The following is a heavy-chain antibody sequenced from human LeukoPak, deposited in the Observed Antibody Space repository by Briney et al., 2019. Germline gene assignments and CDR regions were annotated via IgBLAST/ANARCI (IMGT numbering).Heavy chain of an antibody. Sequence: PGGSLRLSCSASGFTFISYAMHWVRQAPGKGLEYVSAISSNGGSTYYADSVKGRFTISRDNSKNTLYLQMSSLRAEDTAVYYCVKDRGIVVVVAATAYDYWGQGTLVTVSS. CDR3: VKDRGIVVVVAATAYDY. CDR2: ISSNGGST. V-gene: IGHV3-64D*06. J-gene: IGHJ4*02. CDR1: GFTFISYA. D-gene: IGHD2-15*01.